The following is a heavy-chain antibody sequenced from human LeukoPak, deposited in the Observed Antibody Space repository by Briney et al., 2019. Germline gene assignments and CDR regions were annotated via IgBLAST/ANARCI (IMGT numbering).Heavy chain of an antibody. CDR1: GGSISSYY. CDR3: ARQAVVTPYNWFDP. Sequence: SETLSLTCSVSGGSISSYYWSWIRQPPGKGLEWIGYIYYSGSTNYNPSLKSRVTISVDTSKNQFSLKLNSVTAADTAVYYCARQAVVTPYNWFDPWGQGTLVTVSS. J-gene: IGHJ5*02. CDR2: IYYSGST. V-gene: IGHV4-59*08. D-gene: IGHD4-23*01.